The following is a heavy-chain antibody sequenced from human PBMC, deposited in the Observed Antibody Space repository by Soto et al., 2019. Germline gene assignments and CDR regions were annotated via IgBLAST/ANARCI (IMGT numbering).Heavy chain of an antibody. D-gene: IGHD1-26*01. CDR1: GFTFSNAW. CDR2: IKSKTDGGTT. CDR3: TTETLLVGATDY. V-gene: IGHV3-15*01. J-gene: IGHJ4*02. Sequence: LRLSCAASGFTFSNAWMSWVRQAPGKGLEWVGRIKSKTDGGTTDYAAPAKGRFTISRDDSKNTLYLQMNSLKTEDTAVYYCTTETLLVGATDYWGQGTLVTVSS.